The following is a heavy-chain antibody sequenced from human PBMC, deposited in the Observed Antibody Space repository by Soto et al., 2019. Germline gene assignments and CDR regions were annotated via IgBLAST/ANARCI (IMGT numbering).Heavy chain of an antibody. V-gene: IGHV4-39*01. Sequence: SETLSLTWTVSGGSISSSVYYWGWIRQPPGKGLEWIGSIYYSGSTYYNPSLKSRVTISVDTSKNQFSLKLSSVTAADTAVYYCARSLTVIAAAPHFDYWGQVTLVTVSS. J-gene: IGHJ4*02. CDR3: ARSLTVIAAAPHFDY. CDR2: IYYSGST. D-gene: IGHD6-13*01. CDR1: GGSISSSVYY.